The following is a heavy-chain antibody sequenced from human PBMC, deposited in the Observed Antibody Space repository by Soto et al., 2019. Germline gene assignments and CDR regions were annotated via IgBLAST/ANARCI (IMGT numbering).Heavy chain of an antibody. CDR3: ARPYSSSWDIDY. D-gene: IGHD6-13*01. V-gene: IGHV5-10-1*01. CDR1: GYSFTSYS. Sequence: GESLKISCKGSGYSFTSYSITWVRQMPGKGLEWMGRIDPTDSYTNYSPSFQGHVTISVDKSINTAYLQWSSLKASDSAMYYCARPYSSSWDIDYWGQGTLVTVSS. CDR2: IDPTDSYT. J-gene: IGHJ4*02.